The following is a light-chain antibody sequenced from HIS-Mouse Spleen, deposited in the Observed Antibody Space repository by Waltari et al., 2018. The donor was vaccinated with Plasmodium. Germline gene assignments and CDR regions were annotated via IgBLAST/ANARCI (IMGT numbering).Light chain of an antibody. Sequence: QSALTQPASVSGSPGQSITISCTGTSSDVGSYNLFSWYQQHPGKAPKLMIYEGSKRPSGVSNRFSGSKSGNTASLTISGLQAEDEADYYCCSYAGSSTRWVFGGGTKLTVL. V-gene: IGLV2-23*01. CDR3: CSYAGSSTRWV. J-gene: IGLJ3*02. CDR2: EGS. CDR1: SSDVGSYNL.